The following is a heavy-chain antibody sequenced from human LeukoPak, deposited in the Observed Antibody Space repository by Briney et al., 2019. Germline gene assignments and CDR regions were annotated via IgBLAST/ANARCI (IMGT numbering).Heavy chain of an antibody. CDR2: ISSSSSTI. D-gene: IGHD6-13*01. Sequence: QAGGSLRLSCAASGFTFSSYSMNWVRQAPGKGLEWVSYISSSSSTIYYADSVKGRFTISRDNAKNSLYLQMNSLRAEDTAVYYCAKDLFIAAAGTGDYWGQGTLVTVSS. V-gene: IGHV3-48*01. J-gene: IGHJ4*02. CDR1: GFTFSSYS. CDR3: AKDLFIAAAGTGDY.